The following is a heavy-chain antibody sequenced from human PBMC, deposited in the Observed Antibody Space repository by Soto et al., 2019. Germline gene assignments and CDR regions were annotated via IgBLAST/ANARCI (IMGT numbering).Heavy chain of an antibody. Sequence: QVQLRESGPGLVKASETLSLTCTVSGGSIDTYYWSWIRQPPGKGLQWIGYIYYSGSTTYSPSLKSRVTISVDRSKNQFSLKLTSVTAADTAVYYCARLGGYYQSLDTWGQGTLVTVSS. V-gene: IGHV4-59*08. D-gene: IGHD3-3*01. CDR2: IYYSGST. CDR3: ARLGGYYQSLDT. J-gene: IGHJ5*02. CDR1: GGSIDTYY.